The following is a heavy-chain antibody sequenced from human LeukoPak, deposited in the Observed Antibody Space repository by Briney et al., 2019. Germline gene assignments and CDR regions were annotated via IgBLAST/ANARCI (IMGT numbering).Heavy chain of an antibody. CDR2: FDPEDGET. V-gene: IGHV1-24*01. Sequence: GASVKVPCKVSGYTLTELSMHWVRQAPGKGLEWMGGFDPEDGETIYAQKFQGRVTMTEDTSTDTAYMELSSLRSEDTAVYYCALVVRFLEGWFDPWGQGTLVTVSS. CDR1: GYTLTELS. D-gene: IGHD3-3*01. J-gene: IGHJ5*02. CDR3: ALVVRFLEGWFDP.